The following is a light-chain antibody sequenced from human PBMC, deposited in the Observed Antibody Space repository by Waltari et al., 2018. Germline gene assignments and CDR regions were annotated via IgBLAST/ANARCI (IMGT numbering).Light chain of an antibody. CDR1: SRAVGAYNY. Sequence: QSALTQPASVPASPGQSITISCTGTSRAVGAYNYASWYQLHPGKAPKLMMYDVSRRPSGVSNRFSGSKSGNPASLTISGLQAEDEADYYCSSYTSSSTFVFGTGTKFTVL. V-gene: IGLV2-14*01. J-gene: IGLJ1*01. CDR2: DVS. CDR3: SSYTSSSTFV.